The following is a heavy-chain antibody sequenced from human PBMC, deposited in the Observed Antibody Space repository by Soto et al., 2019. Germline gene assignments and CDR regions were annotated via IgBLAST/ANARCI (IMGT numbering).Heavy chain of an antibody. J-gene: IGHJ4*02. D-gene: IGHD3-9*01. Sequence: QVQLQESGPGLVKPSQTLSLTCTVSGGSISSGGYYWSWIRQHPGKGLEWIGYIYYSGSTYYNPSLKSRVTISVDTYKNQFSLKLSSVTAADTAVYYCARGDILTGYYWDYWGQGTLVTVSS. CDR1: GGSISSGGYY. V-gene: IGHV4-31*03. CDR2: IYYSGST. CDR3: ARGDILTGYYWDY.